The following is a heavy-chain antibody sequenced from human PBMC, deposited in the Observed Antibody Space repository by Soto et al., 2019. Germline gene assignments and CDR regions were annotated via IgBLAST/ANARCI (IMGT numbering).Heavy chain of an antibody. V-gene: IGHV4-4*07. CDR1: GGSMSSYY. J-gene: IGHJ5*02. Sequence: SETLSLTCTVSGGSMSSYYWTWIRQPAGKGLEWIGRVYSSGGTHYNPSLKSRVTISLDTSKNQFSLRLLSVTDADTAVYYCARGQRFSDWFDPWGQGTLVTAPQ. D-gene: IGHD3-3*01. CDR2: VYSSGGT. CDR3: ARGQRFSDWFDP.